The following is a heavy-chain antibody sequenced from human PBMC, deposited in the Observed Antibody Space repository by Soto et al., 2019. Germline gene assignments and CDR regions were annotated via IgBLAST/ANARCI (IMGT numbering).Heavy chain of an antibody. V-gene: IGHV4-59*01. CDR1: GGSISSYC. Sequence: SETLSLTCTVSGGSISSYCWSWIRQPPGKGLEWIGYIYYSGSTNYNPSLKSRVTISVDTSKNQFSLKLSSVTAADTAVYYCARDSGKKYCSSTSCYTRSYYYYYMAVWGKGTKVTVSS. D-gene: IGHD2-2*02. CDR2: IYYSGST. CDR3: ARDSGKKYCSSTSCYTRSYYYYYMAV. J-gene: IGHJ6*03.